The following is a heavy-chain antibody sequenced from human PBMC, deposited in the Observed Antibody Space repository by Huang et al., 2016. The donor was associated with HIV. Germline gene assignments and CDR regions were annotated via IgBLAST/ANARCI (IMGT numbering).Heavy chain of an antibody. J-gene: IGHJ4*02. CDR1: GFTFNKFE. V-gene: IGHV3-30*18. CDR3: AKDGRGSGTYYDYFEY. CDR2: ISYDGSSK. Sequence: QVQLVESGGGVVQPGRSLRLSCAAFGFTFNKFEMQWVRQAPGKGMEWVAIISYDGSSKYHADSVKGRFTISRDNSKNTVYLQMNSLRVEDTAVYYCAKDGRGSGTYYDYFEYWGQGTLVTVSS. D-gene: IGHD1-26*01.